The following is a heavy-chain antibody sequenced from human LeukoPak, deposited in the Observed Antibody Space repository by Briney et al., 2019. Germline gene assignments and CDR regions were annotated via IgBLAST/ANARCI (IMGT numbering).Heavy chain of an antibody. CDR2: IFPILGLA. CDR3: CSRGFDY. Sequence: SVKVSCKASGGTFSSDAFSWVRQAPGQGLEWMGRIFPILGLANYAPKFQGRVTITADTSTSTAYMELSSLKSEDTAVYYCCSRGFDYWGQGTLVTVSS. V-gene: IGHV1-69*04. D-gene: IGHD6-13*01. CDR1: GGTFSSDA. J-gene: IGHJ4*02.